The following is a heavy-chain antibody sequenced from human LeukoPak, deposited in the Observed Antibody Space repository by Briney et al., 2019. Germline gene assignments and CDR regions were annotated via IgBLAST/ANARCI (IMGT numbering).Heavy chain of an antibody. Sequence: SVKVSCKASGGTFSSYAISWVRQAPGQGLEWMGRIIPIFGIANYAQKFQGRVTITADKSTSTAYMELSSLRSEDTAVYYCARGHADHGRKHSSWFDPWGQGTLVTVSS. CDR2: IIPIFGIA. CDR1: GGTFSSYA. CDR3: ARGHADHGRKHSSWFDP. D-gene: IGHD4-17*01. J-gene: IGHJ5*02. V-gene: IGHV1-69*04.